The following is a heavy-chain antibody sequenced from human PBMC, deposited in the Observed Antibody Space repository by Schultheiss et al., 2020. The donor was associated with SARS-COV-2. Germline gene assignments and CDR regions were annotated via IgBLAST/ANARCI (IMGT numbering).Heavy chain of an antibody. CDR1: GYSISSGYY. Sequence: SQTLSLTCTVSGYSISSGYYWGWIRQPPGKGLEWIGEINHSGSTNYNPSLKSRVTISVDTSKNQFSLKLSSVTAADTAVYYCAREAASGIAARRPFQHWGQGTLVTVSS. CDR2: INHSGST. D-gene: IGHD6-6*01. J-gene: IGHJ1*01. V-gene: IGHV4-38-2*02. CDR3: AREAASGIAARRPFQH.